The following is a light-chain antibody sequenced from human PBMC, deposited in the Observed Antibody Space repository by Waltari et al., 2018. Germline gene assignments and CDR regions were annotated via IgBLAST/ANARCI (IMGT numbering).Light chain of an antibody. J-gene: IGKJ1*01. Sequence: IEMPQSPSTVSASVGDRVTIPCRTSQRISRWLAWYQQKQGKAPKLLISKASTLESGVPSRCRGSGSGTEFTLTISNLQVDDFAIYFCQQYNSYSRWTFGQGTKVEIK. CDR1: QRISRW. V-gene: IGKV1-5*03. CDR2: KAS. CDR3: QQYNSYSRWT.